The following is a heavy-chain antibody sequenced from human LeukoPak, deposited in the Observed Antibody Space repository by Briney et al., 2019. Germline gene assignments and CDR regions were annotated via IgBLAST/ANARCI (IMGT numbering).Heavy chain of an antibody. CDR1: GDSISSYY. J-gene: IGHJ5*02. V-gene: IGHV4-59*08. D-gene: IGHD3/OR15-3a*01. CDR3: ARQEIGLRSFDP. CDR2: IYYTGST. Sequence: PSETLSLTCTASGDSISSYYWSWIRQPPGKGLEWIGYIYYTGSTHNNPSLKSRVTISVDTSKNQFSLNLSSVTAADTAVYYCARQEIGLRSFDPWGQGTLVTVSS.